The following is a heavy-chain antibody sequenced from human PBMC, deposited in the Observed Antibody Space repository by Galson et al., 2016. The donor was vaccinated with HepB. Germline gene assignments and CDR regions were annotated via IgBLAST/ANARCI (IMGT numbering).Heavy chain of an antibody. D-gene: IGHD3-10*01. CDR1: GYTFTDYY. J-gene: IGHJ4*02. CDR2: INPNSGGT. V-gene: IGHV1-2*02. Sequence: SVKASCKASGYTFTDYYIHWVRRAPGQGLEWMGWINPNSGGTNYAQKFQGRVTMTRDTSISTAYMELRRLRSDDAAVYYRATDYYGSGSWNDCWGQGTLVTVSS. CDR3: ATDYYGSGSWNDC.